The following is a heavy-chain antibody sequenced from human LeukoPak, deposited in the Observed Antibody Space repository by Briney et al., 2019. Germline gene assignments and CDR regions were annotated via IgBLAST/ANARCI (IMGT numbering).Heavy chain of an antibody. D-gene: IGHD6-25*01. CDR1: GLPPNTHT. CDR3: ARGHQRPHY. J-gene: IGHJ4*02. V-gene: IGHV3-21*01. CDR2: ISRSSNNI. Sequence: GESLTHYSHASGLPPNTHTMNWVPHPHEKALERVSSISRSSNNINHADSVKGRLTISRDNAMNSVHLQMNSLIYEDPAVYHFARGHQRPHYWGQGTLITVSS.